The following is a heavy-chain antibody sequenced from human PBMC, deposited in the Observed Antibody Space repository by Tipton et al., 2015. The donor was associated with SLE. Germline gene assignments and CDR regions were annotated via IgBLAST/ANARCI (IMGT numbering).Heavy chain of an antibody. CDR3: AKGYQQLAYFDY. J-gene: IGHJ4*02. D-gene: IGHD6-13*01. CDR1: GFTFDDFA. V-gene: IGHV3-9*01. Sequence: SLRLSCAASGFTFDDFAIHWVRQAPGKGLAWVSGISWNSGSIGYADSVKGRFTISRDNAKNSLYLQMNSLRAEDTALYYCAKGYQQLAYFDYWGQGTLVTVSS. CDR2: ISWNSGSI.